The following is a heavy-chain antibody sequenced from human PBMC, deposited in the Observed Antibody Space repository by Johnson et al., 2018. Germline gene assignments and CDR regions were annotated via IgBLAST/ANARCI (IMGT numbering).Heavy chain of an antibody. V-gene: IGHV1-3*01. Sequence: QVQLVQSGAEVKKPGASVKVSCKASGYSFSDYEIYWVRQAPGQRLEWMGWIDGGNGNTKYYQNFQGRVTITKDTSASTAYMEQSRLRSEDTAIYSCTRRFGPTHWFDPWGQGTLVTVSS. J-gene: IGHJ5*02. CDR3: TRRFGPTHWFDP. CDR2: IDGGNGNT. D-gene: IGHD3-3*01. CDR1: GYSFSDYE.